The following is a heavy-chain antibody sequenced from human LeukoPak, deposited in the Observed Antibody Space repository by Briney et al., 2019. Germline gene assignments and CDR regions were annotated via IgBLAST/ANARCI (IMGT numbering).Heavy chain of an antibody. D-gene: IGHD5-12*01. V-gene: IGHV4-30-4*07. CDR1: GASISSGGYS. CDR2: IYYSGGT. J-gene: IGHJ4*02. CDR3: ASHSGGYAY. Sequence: PSQTLSLTCAVSGASISSGGYSWSWNRQPPGKGLEWIGYIYYSGGTYYNPSLKSRVSISVDTSKNQFSLRLSSVTAADMAVYYCASHSGGYAYWGQGTLVTVSS.